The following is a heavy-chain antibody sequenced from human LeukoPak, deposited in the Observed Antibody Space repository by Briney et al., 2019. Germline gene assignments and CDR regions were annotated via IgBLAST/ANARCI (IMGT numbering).Heavy chain of an antibody. Sequence: SETLSLTCTVSSGSISSGSYYWSWLRQPPGKGLEWIGYIYHDGRTYYTPSLKSRLTISLDRSKNQFSLNLSSVTAADTAVYFCARAGFTILGEVTEYYYYYMDVWGRGTTVTVSS. CDR1: SGSISSGSYY. J-gene: IGHJ6*03. V-gene: IGHV4-30-2*01. CDR2: IYHDGRT. CDR3: ARAGFTILGEVTEYYYYYMDV. D-gene: IGHD3-3*01.